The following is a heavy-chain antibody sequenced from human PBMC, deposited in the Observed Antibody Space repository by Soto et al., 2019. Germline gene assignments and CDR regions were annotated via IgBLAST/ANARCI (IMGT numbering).Heavy chain of an antibody. J-gene: IGHJ3*02. CDR3: SRDSSGLWYHYASGSADAFDI. D-gene: IGHD3-10*01. CDR1: GYTFTGYY. V-gene: IGHV1-2*04. Sequence: QMQLVQSGAEVKKPGASMKVSCKASGYTFTGYYMHWVRQAPGQGLEWMGWINPNTGGTNYAQRFQCWVTMTRYTSISPAYMELSRLRSADTALYYCSRDSSGLWYHYASGSADAFDIWGQGTMVTVSS. CDR2: INPNTGGT.